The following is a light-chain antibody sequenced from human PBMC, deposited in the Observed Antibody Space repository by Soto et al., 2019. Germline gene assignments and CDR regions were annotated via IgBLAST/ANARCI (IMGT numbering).Light chain of an antibody. CDR1: SSDVGGYNY. CDR2: DDS. Sequence: QSALTQPASVSGSPGQSITISCTGTSSDVGGYNYVSWYQQHPGKAPKLMIYDDSNRPSGVSNRFSGSKSGNTASLTISGLQAEDEADYYCDSYTSSSTVVFGGGTKLTVL. V-gene: IGLV2-14*01. CDR3: DSYTSSSTVV. J-gene: IGLJ2*01.